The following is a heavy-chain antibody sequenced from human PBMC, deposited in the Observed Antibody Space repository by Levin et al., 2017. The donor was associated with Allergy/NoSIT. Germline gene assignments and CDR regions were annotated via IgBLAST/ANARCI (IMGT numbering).Heavy chain of an antibody. Sequence: SETLSLTCTVSGGSISSGDYYWSWIRQPPGKGLEWIGYIYYSGSTYYNPSLKSRVTISVDTSKNQFSLKLSSVTAADTAVYYCARVVWWNYDYYYYGMDVWGQGTTVTVSS. D-gene: IGHD1-7*01. CDR2: IYYSGST. CDR3: ARVVWWNYDYYYYGMDV. J-gene: IGHJ6*02. V-gene: IGHV4-30-4*01. CDR1: GGSISSGDYY.